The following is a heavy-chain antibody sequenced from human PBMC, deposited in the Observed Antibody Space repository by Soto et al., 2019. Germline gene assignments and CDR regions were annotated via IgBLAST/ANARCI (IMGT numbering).Heavy chain of an antibody. CDR2: INHNGST. CDR1: GGSFSGYY. V-gene: IGHV4-34*01. D-gene: IGHD6-19*01. CDR3: ARGGLWLVKGGYYYYYGMDV. Sequence: LSLTCAVYGGSFSGYYWSWIRQPPGKGLEWIGEINHNGSTNYNPSLKSRVTISVDTSKNQFSLKLSSVTAADTAVYYCARGGLWLVKGGYYYYYGMDVWGQGTTVTVSS. J-gene: IGHJ6*02.